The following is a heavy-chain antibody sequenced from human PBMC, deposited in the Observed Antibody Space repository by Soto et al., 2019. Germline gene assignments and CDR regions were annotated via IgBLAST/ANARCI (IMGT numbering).Heavy chain of an antibody. J-gene: IGHJ4*02. CDR2: INHSGST. CDR3: ARGPQLGY. Sequence: QVQLQQWGAGLLKPSETLSLTCAVYGGSFSGYYWSWIRQPPGKGLEWIGEINHSGSTNYNPSLKSRVTISVDTSKHQFSLKLSSVTAEDTAVYYCARGPQLGYWGQGTLVTVSS. CDR1: GGSFSGYY. V-gene: IGHV4-34*01. D-gene: IGHD2-2*01.